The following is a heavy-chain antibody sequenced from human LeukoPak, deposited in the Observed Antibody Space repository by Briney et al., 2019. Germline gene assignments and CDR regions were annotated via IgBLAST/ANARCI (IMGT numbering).Heavy chain of an antibody. CDR2: IYYSGST. CDR3: ARTLRLGELSLTSWFDP. Sequence: SETLSLTCTVSGGSISSGGYYWSWIRQHPGKGLEWIGYIYYSGSTYYNPSLKSRVTISVDTSKNQFSLKLSSLTAADTAVYYCARTLRLGELSLTSWFDPWGQGTLVTVSS. CDR1: GGSISSGGYY. D-gene: IGHD3-16*02. J-gene: IGHJ5*02. V-gene: IGHV4-31*03.